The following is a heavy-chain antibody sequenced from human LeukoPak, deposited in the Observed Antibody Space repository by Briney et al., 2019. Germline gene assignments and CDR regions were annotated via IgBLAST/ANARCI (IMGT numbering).Heavy chain of an antibody. D-gene: IGHD4-17*01. Sequence: GGSLRLSCAASGFTFSSYWMHWVRQAPGKGLVWVSRINSDGSSTSYADSVKGRFTISRDNAKNTLYLQMNSLRAEDTAVYYRARDWGYGDHFDYWGQGTLVAVSS. V-gene: IGHV3-74*01. J-gene: IGHJ4*02. CDR3: ARDWGYGDHFDY. CDR1: GFTFSSYW. CDR2: INSDGSST.